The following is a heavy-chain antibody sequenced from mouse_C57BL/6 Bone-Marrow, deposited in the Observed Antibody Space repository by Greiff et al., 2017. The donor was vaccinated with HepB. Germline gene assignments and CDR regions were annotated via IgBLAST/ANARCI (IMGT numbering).Heavy chain of an antibody. CDR2: IDPANGNT. J-gene: IGHJ2*01. Sequence: VTLKESVAELVRPGASVKLSCTASGFNIKNTYMHWVKQRPEQGLEWIGRIDPANGNTKYAPKFQGKATITADTSSNTAYLQLSSLTSEDTAIYYCATFITTVVALDYWGQGTTLTVSS. V-gene: IGHV14-3*01. CDR1: GFNIKNTY. CDR3: ATFITTVVALDY. D-gene: IGHD1-1*01.